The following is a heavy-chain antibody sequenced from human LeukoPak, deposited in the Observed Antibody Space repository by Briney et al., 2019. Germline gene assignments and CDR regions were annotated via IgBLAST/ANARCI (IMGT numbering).Heavy chain of an antibody. D-gene: IGHD5-18*01. V-gene: IGHV3-13*01. CDR1: GFTFSIND. CDR2: VGTVGDK. J-gene: IGHJ4*02. Sequence: GGSLRLSCTASGFTFSINDMHWVRQATGKGLEWVSGVGTVGDKYYADSVKCRFIISREDAKNSVYLQMNSLRAGDTAVYYCARGGKTAMADYWGQGTLVTVSS. CDR3: ARGGKTAMADY.